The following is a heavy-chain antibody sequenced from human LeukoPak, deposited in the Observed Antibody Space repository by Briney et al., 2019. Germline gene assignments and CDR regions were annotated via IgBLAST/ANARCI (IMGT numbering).Heavy chain of an antibody. V-gene: IGHV4-59*01. CDR3: ARVPGYDILTGYSYYYYYMDV. CDR1: GGSISSYY. CDR2: IYYSGST. Sequence: SETLSLTCTVSGGSISSYYWSWIRQPPGKGLEGIGYIYYSGSTNYNPSLTSRGTISVDTSKNQFSLKLSSVTAADTAVYYCARVPGYDILTGYSYYYYYMDVWGKGTTVTVSS. J-gene: IGHJ6*03. D-gene: IGHD3-9*01.